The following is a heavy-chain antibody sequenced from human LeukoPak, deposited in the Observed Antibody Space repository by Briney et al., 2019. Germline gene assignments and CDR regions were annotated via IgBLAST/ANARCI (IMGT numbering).Heavy chain of an antibody. CDR1: GLPIADFA. CDR2: ISGDGVST. CDR3: ARESGKFDY. V-gene: IGHV3-43*02. Sequence: TGGSLRLSCVASGLPIADFAMHRVRQAPGKGLEWVSLISGDGVSTFYADSVKGRFSISRDNSKNSLSLEMNSLRTEDTAMYYCARESGKFDYWGQGTLVAVSS. J-gene: IGHJ4*02.